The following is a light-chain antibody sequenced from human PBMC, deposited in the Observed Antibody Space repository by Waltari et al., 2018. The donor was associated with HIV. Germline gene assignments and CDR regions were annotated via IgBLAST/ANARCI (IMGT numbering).Light chain of an antibody. CDR3: MQKTQFPQP. CDR2: KTS. CDR1: HSLVHSDGDTY. V-gene: IGKV2-24*01. J-gene: IGKJ1*01. Sequence: IVLTQPPLPSPVNIGQPASLSCTSSHSLVHSDGDTYLSCLQQRPGQPPKLLIYKTSQRCSGVPERFSGSGSETDFTQRISRVEVDDVAFYCCMQKTQFPQPFGQGTRLEIK.